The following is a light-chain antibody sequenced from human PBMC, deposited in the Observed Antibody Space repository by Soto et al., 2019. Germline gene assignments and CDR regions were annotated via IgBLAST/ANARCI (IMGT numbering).Light chain of an antibody. CDR2: EVS. CDR1: SSDLGGYNY. V-gene: IGLV2-14*01. CDR3: SSYTSSSTLV. Sequence: QSALTRPASVSGSPGQSMTISCTGTSSDLGGYNYVSWYQQHPGKAPKVMIYEVSNRPSGVSNRFSGSKSGNTASLTISGLQAEDEADYYCSSYTSSSTLVFGGGTKLTVL. J-gene: IGLJ2*01.